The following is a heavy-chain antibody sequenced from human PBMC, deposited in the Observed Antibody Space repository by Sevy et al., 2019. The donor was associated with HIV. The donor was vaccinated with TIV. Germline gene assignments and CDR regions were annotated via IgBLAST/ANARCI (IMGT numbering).Heavy chain of an antibody. CDR2: ISYDGSNK. CDR3: ARWRRTGELEGIYYYYYYGMDV. V-gene: IGHV3-30*03. J-gene: IGHJ6*02. Sequence: GGSLRLSCAASGFTFSSYGMHWVRQAPGKGLEWVAVISYDGSNKYYADSVKGGFTISRDNSKNTLYLQMNCRRAGDTDVYYCARWRRTGELEGIYYYYYYGMDVWGQGTTVTVSS. CDR1: GFTFSSYG. D-gene: IGHD3-10*01.